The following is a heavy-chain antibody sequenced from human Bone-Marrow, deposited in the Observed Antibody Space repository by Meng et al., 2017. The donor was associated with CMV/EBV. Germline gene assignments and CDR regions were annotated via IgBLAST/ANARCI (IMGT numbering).Heavy chain of an antibody. Sequence: GGSLRLSCAASGFPFSSYAMIWVRQAPGKGLEWVSVIYTGNGGTFYADSVKGRFTISRHDPQNTVYLLMNGLRAEDTAVYYCAKGSKWYDPWGQGTLVTVSS. V-gene: IGHV3-23*03. CDR3: AKGSKWYDP. J-gene: IGHJ5*02. CDR2: IYTGNGGT. CDR1: GFPFSSYA.